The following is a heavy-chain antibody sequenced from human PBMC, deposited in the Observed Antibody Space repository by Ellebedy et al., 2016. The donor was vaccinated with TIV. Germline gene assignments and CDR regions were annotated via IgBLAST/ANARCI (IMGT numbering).Heavy chain of an antibody. V-gene: IGHV4-39*01. J-gene: IGHJ4*02. D-gene: IGHD5-12*01. Sequence: MPSDTLSLTCTVSGASFSSRSYYWGWIRQPPGKGLEWIGNIYYSGSTYYSPSLKSRVTISVDTSKNQFSLKLSSVTAADTAVYYCARQVWAGDSGYGIYYFDYWGQGILVTVSS. CDR3: ARQVWAGDSGYGIYYFDY. CDR1: GASFSSRSYY. CDR2: IYYSGST.